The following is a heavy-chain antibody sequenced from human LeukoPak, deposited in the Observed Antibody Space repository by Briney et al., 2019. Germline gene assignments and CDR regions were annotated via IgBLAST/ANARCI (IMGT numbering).Heavy chain of an antibody. CDR3: ARHGSYSLAF. V-gene: IGHV4-39*07. J-gene: IGHJ4*02. Sequence: SETLSLTCTVSGGSISSSSYYWGWIRQPPGKGLEWIGQIYYIGSTNYNPSLESRVIMSLDKSTNQLSLRFNSVTAADTAVYYCARHGSYSLAFWGQGALVTVSS. CDR2: IYYIGST. CDR1: GGSISSSSYY. D-gene: IGHD1-26*01.